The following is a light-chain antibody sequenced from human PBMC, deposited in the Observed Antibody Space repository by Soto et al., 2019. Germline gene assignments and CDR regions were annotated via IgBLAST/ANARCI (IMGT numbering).Light chain of an antibody. CDR1: SSDFGNYNL. V-gene: IGLV2-23*02. CDR3: CSFTSSNNHV. J-gene: IGLJ1*01. Sequence: QPALTQPASVSGSPGQSITISCTGTSSDFGNYNLVSWYQQHPGKVPKLILFEVNKRPSGVSGRFSGSKSGNTASLTISGLQAEHEPDYYCCSFTSSNNHVFATGTKXT. CDR2: EVN.